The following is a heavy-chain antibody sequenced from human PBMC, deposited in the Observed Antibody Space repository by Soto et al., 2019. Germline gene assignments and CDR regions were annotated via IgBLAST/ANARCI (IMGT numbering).Heavy chain of an antibody. Sequence: QVQLQQWGAGPLRPLETLSLTCGVSGGSFSGYCWAWIRQSPGKGLEWIGEINDRGSINYNPSLKSRVSISVDTSKNHYSLNLRSVTAADTAVYYCARESHDILTGPPWVWYFDLWGRGTLVTV. V-gene: IGHV4-34*01. D-gene: IGHD3-9*01. CDR1: GGSFSGYC. CDR3: ARESHDILTGPPWVWYFDL. J-gene: IGHJ2*01. CDR2: INDRGSI.